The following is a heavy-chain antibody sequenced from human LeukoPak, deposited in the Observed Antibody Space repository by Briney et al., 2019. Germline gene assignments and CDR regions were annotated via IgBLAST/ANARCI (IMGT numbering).Heavy chain of an antibody. Sequence: GESLKISCKASGYTFTNYWIGWVRQMPGKGLEWMGIIYPGDSDTRYSPSFQGQVTNSADKSISTAYLQWSSLKASDTAMYYCARLGGSWTFDYWGQGTLVTVSS. V-gene: IGHV5-51*01. J-gene: IGHJ4*02. CDR1: GYTFTNYW. CDR2: IYPGDSDT. D-gene: IGHD6-13*01. CDR3: ARLGGSWTFDY.